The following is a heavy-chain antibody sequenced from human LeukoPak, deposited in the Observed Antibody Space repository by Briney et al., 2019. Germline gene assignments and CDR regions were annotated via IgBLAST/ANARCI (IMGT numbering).Heavy chain of an antibody. V-gene: IGHV4-59*01. CDR1: GGSISSYY. J-gene: IGHJ4*02. CDR2: IYYSGST. CDR3: AGSIAVAGIDY. D-gene: IGHD6-19*01. Sequence: PSETLSPICTVSGGSISSYYWSWIRQPPGKGLEWIGYIYYSGSTNYNPSLKSRVTISVDTSKNQFSLKLSSVTAADTAVYYCAGSIAVAGIDYWGQGTLVTVSS.